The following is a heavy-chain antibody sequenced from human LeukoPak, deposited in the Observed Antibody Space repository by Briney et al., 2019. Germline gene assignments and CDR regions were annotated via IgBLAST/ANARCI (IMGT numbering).Heavy chain of an antibody. Sequence: GGSLRLSCAASGFTFDDYGMSWARQAPGKGLEWVSGINWNGGSTGYADSVKGRFTISRDNAKNSLYLQMNSLRAEDTALYHCARDGSGSYYLSYYGMDVWGQGTTVTVS. CDR3: ARDGSGSYYLSYYGMDV. CDR2: INWNGGST. V-gene: IGHV3-20*01. J-gene: IGHJ6*02. D-gene: IGHD3-10*01. CDR1: GFTFDDYG.